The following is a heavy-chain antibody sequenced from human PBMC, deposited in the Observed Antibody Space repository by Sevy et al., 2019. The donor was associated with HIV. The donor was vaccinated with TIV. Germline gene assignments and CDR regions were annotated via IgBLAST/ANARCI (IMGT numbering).Heavy chain of an antibody. CDR1: GFTFSSYW. J-gene: IGHJ6*02. CDR2: IKHDGSEK. V-gene: IGHV3-7*01. D-gene: IGHD3-10*01. Sequence: GGSLRLSCAASGFTFSSYWMSWVRQAPGKGLEWVANIKHDGSEKYYVDSVKGRFTISRDNAKNSLYLQMNSLRAEDTAVYYCARDRIHYYGSGSYYYYYYGMDVWGQGTTVTVSS. CDR3: ARDRIHYYGSGSYYYYYYGMDV.